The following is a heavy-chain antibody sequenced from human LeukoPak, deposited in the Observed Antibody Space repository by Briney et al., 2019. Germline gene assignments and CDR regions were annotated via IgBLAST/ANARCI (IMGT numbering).Heavy chain of an antibody. D-gene: IGHD1-1*01. CDR2: IRYDGSDK. V-gene: IGHV3-30*02. CDR1: GFTLRGYG. CDR3: AKDTPTTGYHLDS. Sequence: GGSLRLSCAASGFTLRGYGMHWVRQAPGKGLEWVAFIRYDGSDKSYAGSVKGRFTISRDNSENTLYLQINSLRVEDTAVYYCAKDTPTTGYHLDSWGQGTLVTVSS. J-gene: IGHJ4*02.